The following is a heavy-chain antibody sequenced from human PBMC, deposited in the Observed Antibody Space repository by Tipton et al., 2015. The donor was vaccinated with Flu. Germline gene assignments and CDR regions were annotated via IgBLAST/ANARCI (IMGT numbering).Heavy chain of an antibody. CDR2: VSSSGDNT. V-gene: IGHV3-23*01. Sequence: GSLRLSCAASGFTFSSYTMSWVRQAPGKGLEWVSGVSSSGDNTYYAGSVKGRFTISRDNSRSTLYLQLNSLRVEDTALYYCAKPSWKAGDAFDIWGQGTVVTVSS. D-gene: IGHD1-1*01. CDR1: GFTFSSYT. J-gene: IGHJ3*02. CDR3: AKPSWKAGDAFDI.